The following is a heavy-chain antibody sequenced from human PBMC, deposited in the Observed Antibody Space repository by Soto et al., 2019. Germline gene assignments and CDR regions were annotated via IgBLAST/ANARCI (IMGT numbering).Heavy chain of an antibody. Sequence: GGSLRLSCAASGFTFSSYSMNWVRQAPGKGLEWVSSISSSSSYIYYADSVKGRFTISRDNAKNSLYLQMNSLRAEDTAVYYCARGGVYQLLVTEYYYYYGMDVWGQGTTVTVSS. V-gene: IGHV3-21*01. CDR1: GFTFSSYS. CDR2: ISSSSSYI. D-gene: IGHD2-2*01. CDR3: ARGGVYQLLVTEYYYYYGMDV. J-gene: IGHJ6*02.